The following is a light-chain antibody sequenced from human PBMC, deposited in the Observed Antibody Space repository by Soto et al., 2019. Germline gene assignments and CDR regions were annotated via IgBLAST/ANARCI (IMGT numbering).Light chain of an antibody. CDR2: SDD. J-gene: IGLJ3*02. Sequence: QSVLTQPPSLSGTPGQRVTISCSGSNSNIGRYSVNWYQHFPGTAPKILIYSDDERPSGVPDRFSGFKSGTSASLAISGLQYDDEAEYYCAAWDDDLNGPLFGGGTKLTAL. V-gene: IGLV1-44*01. CDR3: AAWDDDLNGPL. CDR1: NSNIGRYS.